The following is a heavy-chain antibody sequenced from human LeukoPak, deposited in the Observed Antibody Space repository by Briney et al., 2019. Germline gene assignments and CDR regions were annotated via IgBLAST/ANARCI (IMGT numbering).Heavy chain of an antibody. V-gene: IGHV4-59*01. CDR2: IYYSENT. D-gene: IGHD3-10*01. CDR3: ARVGSGGYLDY. Sequence: SETLSLTCTVSGGSISSYYWSWIRQPPGKGLEWIGYIYYSENTNYSPSVKSRVTMSVDTSKNQFSLKLTSVTAADTAVYYCARVGSGGYLDYWGQGTLVTVSS. CDR1: GGSISSYY. J-gene: IGHJ4*02.